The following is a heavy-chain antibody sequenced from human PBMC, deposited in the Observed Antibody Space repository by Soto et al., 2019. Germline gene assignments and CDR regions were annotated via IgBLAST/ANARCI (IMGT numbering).Heavy chain of an antibody. V-gene: IGHV4-34*01. Sequence: SETLSLTCAVYGGSFSGYYWSWIRQPPGKGLEWIGEINHSGSTNYNPSLKSRVTISVDTSKNQFSLKLSSVTAADTTVYYCARGGPSTFGGVIMNWGQGTLVTVSS. D-gene: IGHD3-16*02. CDR2: INHSGST. J-gene: IGHJ4*02. CDR3: ARGGPSTFGGVIMN. CDR1: GGSFSGYY.